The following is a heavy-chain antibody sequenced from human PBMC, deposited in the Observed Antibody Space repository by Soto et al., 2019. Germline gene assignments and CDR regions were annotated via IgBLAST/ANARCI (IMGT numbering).Heavy chain of an antibody. J-gene: IGHJ4*02. D-gene: IGHD6-13*01. Sequence: KSSETLSLTCTVSGGSISSGGYYWSWIRQHPGKGLEWIGYIYYSGSTYYNPSLKSRVTISVDTSKNQFSLKLSSVTAADTAVYYCARGIAAAGPDYWGQGALVTVSS. V-gene: IGHV4-31*03. CDR2: IYYSGST. CDR3: ARGIAAAGPDY. CDR1: GGSISSGGYY.